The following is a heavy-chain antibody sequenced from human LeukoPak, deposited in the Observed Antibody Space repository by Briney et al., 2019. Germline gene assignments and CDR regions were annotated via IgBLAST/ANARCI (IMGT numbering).Heavy chain of an antibody. CDR3: ARGFDGLRLKGQYFDY. CDR1: GHSLTSYS. V-gene: IGHV1-46*01. CDR2: INPSGGST. Sequence: ASVKVSCKAFGHSLTSYSMHWVRQAPGQGLEWMGVINPSGGSTSYAQKFQGRVTMTRDTSTSTVYMEVTSLRSEDTAVYYCARGFDGLRLKGQYFDYWGQGTLVTVSS. D-gene: IGHD5/OR15-5a*01. J-gene: IGHJ4*02.